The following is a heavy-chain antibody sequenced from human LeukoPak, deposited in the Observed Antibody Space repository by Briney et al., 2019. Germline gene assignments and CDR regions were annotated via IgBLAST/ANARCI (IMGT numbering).Heavy chain of an antibody. V-gene: IGHV4-61*02. Sequence: SQTLSLTCTVSGGSISSGNYYWSWIRQPAGKGLEWIGRIYTSGSTNYSPSLKSRVTISVDTSKNQFSLKLSSVTAADTAVYYCARDHYYDSSGYPYYYYYMDVWGKGTTVTVSS. J-gene: IGHJ6*03. CDR1: GGSISSGNYY. CDR2: IYTSGST. D-gene: IGHD3-22*01. CDR3: ARDHYYDSSGYPYYYYYMDV.